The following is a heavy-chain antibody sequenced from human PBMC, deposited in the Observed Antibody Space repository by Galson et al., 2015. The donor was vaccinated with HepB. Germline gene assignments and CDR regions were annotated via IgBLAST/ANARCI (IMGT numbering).Heavy chain of an antibody. CDR3: VFGESPKKYGMDV. CDR1: GYTFTSYA. J-gene: IGHJ6*02. D-gene: IGHD3-10*02. Sequence: SVKVSCKASGYTFTSYAMNWVRQAPGQGLEWMGWINTNTGNPTYAQGFTGRFVFSLDTSVSTAYLQISSLKAEDTAVYYCVFGESPKKYGMDVWGQGTTVTVSS. CDR2: INTNTGNP. V-gene: IGHV7-4-1*02.